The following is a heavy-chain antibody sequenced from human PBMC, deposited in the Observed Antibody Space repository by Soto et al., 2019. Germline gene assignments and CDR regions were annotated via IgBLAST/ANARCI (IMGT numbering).Heavy chain of an antibody. CDR1: GFTFGDYA. J-gene: IGHJ3*02. CDR2: IRSKAYGGTT. V-gene: IGHV3-49*03. D-gene: IGHD3-22*01. Sequence: GSLRLSCTASGFTFGDYAMSWFRQAPGKGLEWVGFIRSKAYGGTTEYAASVKGRFTISRDDSKSIAYLQMNSLKTEDTAVYYCTRGEDYYDSSGYYTAEAFDIWGQGTMVTVSS. CDR3: TRGEDYYDSSGYYTAEAFDI.